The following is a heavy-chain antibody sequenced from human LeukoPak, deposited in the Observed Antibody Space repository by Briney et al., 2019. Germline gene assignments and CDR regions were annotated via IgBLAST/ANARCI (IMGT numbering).Heavy chain of an antibody. CDR2: ISYDGSNK. D-gene: IGHD2-2*01. Sequence: PGRSLRLSCAASGFTFSSYAMHWVRQAPGKGLEWVAVISYDGSNKYYADSVKGRFTISRDNSKNTLYLQMNSLRAEDTAVYYCARDYCSGTSCYHNWFDPWGQGTLVTVSS. J-gene: IGHJ5*02. CDR3: ARDYCSGTSCYHNWFDP. V-gene: IGHV3-30*01. CDR1: GFTFSSYA.